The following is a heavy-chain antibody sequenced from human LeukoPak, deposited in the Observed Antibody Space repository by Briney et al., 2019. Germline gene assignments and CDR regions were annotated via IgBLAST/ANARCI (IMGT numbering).Heavy chain of an antibody. J-gene: IGHJ3*02. Sequence: SETLSFTCTVSGGSISSYYWSWIRQPAGKGLEWIGRIYTSGSTNYNPSLKSRVTMSVDTSKNQFSLKLSSVTAADTAVYYCARAPPNYYDSSGYYERAFDIWGQGTMVTVSS. D-gene: IGHD3-22*01. CDR1: GGSISSYY. V-gene: IGHV4-4*07. CDR3: ARAPPNYYDSSGYYERAFDI. CDR2: IYTSGST.